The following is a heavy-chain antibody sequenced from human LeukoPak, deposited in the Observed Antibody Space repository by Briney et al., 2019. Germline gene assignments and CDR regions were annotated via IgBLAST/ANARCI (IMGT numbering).Heavy chain of an antibody. J-gene: IGHJ4*02. Sequence: SETLSLTCAVSGYSISSGYYWGWIRQPPGKGLEWIGSIYHSGSTYYNPSLKSRVTISVDTSKNQFSLKLSSVTAADTAVYYCARDHYYLGYCSGGSCYPVDYWGQGTLVTVSS. CDR2: IYHSGST. CDR3: ARDHYYLGYCSGGSCYPVDY. CDR1: GYSISSGYY. V-gene: IGHV4-38-2*02. D-gene: IGHD2-15*01.